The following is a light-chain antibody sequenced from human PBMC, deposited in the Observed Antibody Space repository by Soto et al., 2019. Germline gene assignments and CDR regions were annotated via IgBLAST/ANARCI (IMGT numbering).Light chain of an antibody. Sequence: DIQMTQSPSSLSASVGVRVTITCQASQDIANYLNWYQHKPGKAPKLLIYDVSNLEVGVPSRFSGSGSGTDFSFTISSLQPEDLATYYCQQYDNLPLTFGGGTKVEIK. V-gene: IGKV1-33*01. J-gene: IGKJ4*01. CDR2: DVS. CDR3: QQYDNLPLT. CDR1: QDIANY.